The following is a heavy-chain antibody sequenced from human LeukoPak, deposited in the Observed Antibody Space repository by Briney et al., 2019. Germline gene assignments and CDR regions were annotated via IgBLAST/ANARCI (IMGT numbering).Heavy chain of an antibody. J-gene: IGHJ4*02. CDR1: SGSISSGSYY. CDR3: ARLKSLTVSDFDY. V-gene: IGHV4-61*02. D-gene: IGHD4-17*01. Sequence: PSETLSLTCTVSSGSISSGSYYWSWIRQPAGKGLEWIGRIYTSGSTNYNPSLKSRVTISVDTSKNQFSLKLSSVTAADTAAYYCARLKSLTVSDFDYWGQGTLVTVSP. CDR2: IYTSGST.